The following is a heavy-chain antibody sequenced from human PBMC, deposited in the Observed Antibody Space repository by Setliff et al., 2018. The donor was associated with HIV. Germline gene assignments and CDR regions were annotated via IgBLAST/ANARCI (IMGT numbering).Heavy chain of an antibody. V-gene: IGHV4-4*09. CDR3: ARRRLAVMMSLDYFDL. J-gene: IGHJ4*02. Sequence: KASETLSLTCNVSGGSITNFYWSWIRQPPGKGLEWIGYICNPGSTNFNPSLQSRVSMSVDVSTNQFSLRLTSVTAADTAVYYCARRRLAVMMSLDYFDLWCQGTLVTVSS. CDR2: ICNPGST. D-gene: IGHD3-16*01. CDR1: GGSITNFY.